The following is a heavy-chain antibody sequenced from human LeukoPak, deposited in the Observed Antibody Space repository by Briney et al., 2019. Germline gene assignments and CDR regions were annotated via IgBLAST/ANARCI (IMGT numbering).Heavy chain of an antibody. D-gene: IGHD3-10*01. CDR1: GYTFTSYY. CDR2: INPSGGST. J-gene: IGHJ6*04. CDR3: ARDRWFGESLHLDV. Sequence: ASVKVSCKASGYTFTSYYMHWVRQAPGQGLEGMGIINPSGGSTSYAQKFQGRVAMTRDMSTSTVYMELSSLRSEDTAVYYCARDRWFGESLHLDVWGKGTTVTVSS. V-gene: IGHV1-46*01.